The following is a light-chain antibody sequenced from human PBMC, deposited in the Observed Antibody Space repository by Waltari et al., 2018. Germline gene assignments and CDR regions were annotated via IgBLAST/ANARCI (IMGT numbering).Light chain of an antibody. CDR2: RNN. J-gene: IGLJ3*02. Sequence: QSVLTQPPSASGTPAQRLTISCSGPSPNIGSDFLYWYQQPPGTAPKLLVYRNNQRPSGVPDRFSGSKSGTSASLAISGLRSEDEADYYCAACDDSLSGPGVFGGGTKLTVL. CDR3: AACDDSLSGPGV. CDR1: SPNIGSDF. V-gene: IGLV1-47*01.